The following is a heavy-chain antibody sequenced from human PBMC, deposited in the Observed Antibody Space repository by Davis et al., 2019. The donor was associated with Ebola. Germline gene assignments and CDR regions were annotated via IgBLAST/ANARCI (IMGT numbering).Heavy chain of an antibody. Sequence: MPGGSLRLSCAVYGGSFTNHYWSWIRQPPGEGLEWIGDINDSGDTNYKPSLKSRVTISLDTSKNQFSLKLSSVTAADTAVYYCARGGWGAGGYWGQGTLVTVSS. D-gene: IGHD2-15*01. J-gene: IGHJ4*02. CDR3: ARGGWGAGGY. V-gene: IGHV4-34*01. CDR1: GGSFTNHY. CDR2: INDSGDT.